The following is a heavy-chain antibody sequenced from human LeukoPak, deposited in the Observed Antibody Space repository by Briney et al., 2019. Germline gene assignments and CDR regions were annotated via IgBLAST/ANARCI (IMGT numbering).Heavy chain of an antibody. CDR1: GGTFSSYA. J-gene: IGHJ3*02. D-gene: IGHD2-15*01. CDR2: IIPILGIA. V-gene: IGHV1-69*04. CDR3: ASRPVWVVAATADRDTDAFDI. Sequence: ASVNVSCKASGGTFSSYAISWVRRAPGQGLEWMGRIIPILGIANYAQKFQGRVTITADKSTSTAYMELSSLRSEDTAVYYCASRPVWVVAATADRDTDAFDIWGQGTVVTVSS.